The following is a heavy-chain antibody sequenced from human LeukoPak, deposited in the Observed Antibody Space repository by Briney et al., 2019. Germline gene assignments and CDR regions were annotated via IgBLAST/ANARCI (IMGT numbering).Heavy chain of an antibody. CDR3: ARGLYGGASY. D-gene: IGHD3-16*01. CDR1: GGSFSGYY. CDR2: INHSGST. J-gene: IGHJ4*02. Sequence: SETLSLTCAVYGGSFSGYYWSWIRQPPGKGLEWIGEINHSGSTNYNPTLKSRVTISVDTSKNQFSLKLSSVTAADTAVYYCARGLYGGASYWGQGALVTVSS. V-gene: IGHV4-34*01.